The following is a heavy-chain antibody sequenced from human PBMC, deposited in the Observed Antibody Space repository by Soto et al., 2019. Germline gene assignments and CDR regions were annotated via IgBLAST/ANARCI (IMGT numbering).Heavy chain of an antibody. CDR2: VYHSGST. CDR3: ARESLSYSSYFDS. D-gene: IGHD6-19*01. Sequence: DTLSLTCAVSGYSISSGFYWGWIRQPPGKGLEWIGHVYHSGSTYYNPSLQSRVTISVDTSKNQFSLKLNSVTAADTAVYYCARESLSYSSYFDSWGQGALVTVSS. CDR1: GYSISSGFY. J-gene: IGHJ4*02. V-gene: IGHV4-38-2*02.